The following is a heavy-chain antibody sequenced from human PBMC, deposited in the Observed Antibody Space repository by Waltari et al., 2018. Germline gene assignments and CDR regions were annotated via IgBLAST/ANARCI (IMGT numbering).Heavy chain of an antibody. CDR1: GYTPTELS. J-gene: IGHJ5*02. CDR2: FGREEGRT. V-gene: IGHV1-24*01. Sequence: QVQLVQSGAEVKKPGASVKVSCKVSGYTPTELSIHWVRQVPGKGLGWMGGFGREEGRTIYEQKFQGGVTMTEDTSTDTAYMELRSLRSEDTAVYYCATRNYGGRAVWFDPWGQGTLVTVSS. D-gene: IGHD4-17*01. CDR3: ATRNYGGRAVWFDP.